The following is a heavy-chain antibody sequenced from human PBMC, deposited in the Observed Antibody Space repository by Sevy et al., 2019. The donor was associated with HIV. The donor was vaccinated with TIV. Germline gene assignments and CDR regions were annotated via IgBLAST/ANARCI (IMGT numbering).Heavy chain of an antibody. D-gene: IGHD3-10*01. CDR3: TRESITMVRGVIIPGNYYYYGMDV. Sequence: GGSLRLSCTASGFTFGDYAMSWVRQAPGKGLEWVGFIRSKAYGGTTEYAASVKGRFTISRDDSKSIAYLQMNSLKPEDTAVYYCTRESITMVRGVIIPGNYYYYGMDVWGQGTTVTVSS. CDR2: IRSKAYGGTT. J-gene: IGHJ6*02. V-gene: IGHV3-49*04. CDR1: GFTFGDYA.